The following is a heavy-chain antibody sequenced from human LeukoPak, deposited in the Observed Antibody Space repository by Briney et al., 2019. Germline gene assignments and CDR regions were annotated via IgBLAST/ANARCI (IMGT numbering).Heavy chain of an antibody. V-gene: IGHV4-34*01. J-gene: IGHJ4*02. CDR3: ARPVYYGSGSYYNVNYFDY. CDR1: GGSFSGYY. D-gene: IGHD3-10*01. Sequence: SETLSLTCAVYGGSFSGYYWSWIRQPPGKGLEWIGEINHSGSTNCNPSLKSRVTISVDTPKNQFSLKLSSVTAADTAVYYCARPVYYGSGSYYNVNYFDYWGQGTLVTVSS. CDR2: INHSGST.